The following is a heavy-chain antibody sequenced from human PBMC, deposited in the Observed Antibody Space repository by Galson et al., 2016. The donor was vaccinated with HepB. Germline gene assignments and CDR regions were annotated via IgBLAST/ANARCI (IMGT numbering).Heavy chain of an antibody. CDR2: INPSGGST. CDR1: GFILTNYY. J-gene: IGHJ5*02. D-gene: IGHD2-2*01. CDR3: ARLNSRLYSSSYYWFDP. V-gene: IGHV1-46*01. Sequence: SVKVSCKASGFILTNYYMHWVRQAPGQGLEWMGIINPSGGSTTYAQKFQGRVSMTSDTSTSTVYMELSSLRSEDTAVYYCARLNSRLYSSSYYWFDPWGQGTLVTVSS.